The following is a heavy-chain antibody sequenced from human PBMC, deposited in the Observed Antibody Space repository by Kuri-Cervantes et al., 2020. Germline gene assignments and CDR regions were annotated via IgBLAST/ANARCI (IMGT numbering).Heavy chain of an antibody. J-gene: IGHJ3*02. D-gene: IGHD2-15*01. V-gene: IGHV4-61*01. CDR3: ARYCSGGSCYGAFDI. Sequence: ESLKISCNVSGGSVSSGSYYGSWIRQPQGKGLEWIGYIYYNGNTNFNPSLKSRVTISIDTSKNQFSLKLNSVTAADTAVYYCARYCSGGSCYGAFDIWGQGTMVTVSS. CDR2: IYYNGNT. CDR1: GGSVSSGSYY.